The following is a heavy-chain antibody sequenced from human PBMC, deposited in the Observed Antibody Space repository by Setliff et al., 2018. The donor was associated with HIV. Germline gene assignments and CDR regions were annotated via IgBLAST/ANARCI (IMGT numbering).Heavy chain of an antibody. CDR3: ARVQWVVSSNAGLDY. D-gene: IGHD6-19*01. V-gene: IGHV1-18*01. J-gene: IGHJ4*02. CDR1: GYTFTSYG. CDR2: ISGYSGNT. Sequence: ASVKVSCKASGYTFTSYGISWLRQAPGQGLEWMGWISGYSGNTNYAQKFQDRVTMTTDTPTSTVYMELRSLRSDDTAVYYCARVQWVVSSNAGLDYWGQGTQVTVSS.